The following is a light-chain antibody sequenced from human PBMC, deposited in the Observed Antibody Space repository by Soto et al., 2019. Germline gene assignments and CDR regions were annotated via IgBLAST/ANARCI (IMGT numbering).Light chain of an antibody. CDR3: QSYDNSLSGWV. CDR2: DNS. Sequence: QLVLTQPPSVSGAPGQRVTISCTGSSSNIGAGYDVHWYQQLPGTAPKLLIYDNSNRPSGVPDRFSGSKSGTSASLAINGLQAEDEADYYCQSYDNSLSGWVFGGGTKLTVL. V-gene: IGLV1-40*01. J-gene: IGLJ3*02. CDR1: SSNIGAGYD.